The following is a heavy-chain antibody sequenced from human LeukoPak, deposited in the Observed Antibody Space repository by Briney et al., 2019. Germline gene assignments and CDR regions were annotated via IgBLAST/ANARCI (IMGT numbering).Heavy chain of an antibody. CDR2: ISSSGSTI. D-gene: IGHD5/OR15-5a*01. CDR3: AREQTQGLYAYFDY. V-gene: IGHV3-11*01. J-gene: IGHJ4*02. Sequence: GGSLRLSCAASVFTFSDYYMSWIRQAPGKGLEGVSYISSSGSTIYYADSVKGRFTISRDNAKNSLYLQMNSLRAEDTAVYYCAREQTQGLYAYFDYWGQGTLVTVSS. CDR1: VFTFSDYY.